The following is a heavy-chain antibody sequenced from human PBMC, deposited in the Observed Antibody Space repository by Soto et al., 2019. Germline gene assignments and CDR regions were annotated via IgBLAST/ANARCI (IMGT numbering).Heavy chain of an antibody. D-gene: IGHD3-16*02. CDR1: GFTFSSYA. CDR3: AKDYGINRMHLGELSFVDY. J-gene: IGHJ4*02. V-gene: IGHV3-23*01. Sequence: PGGSLRLSCAASGFTFSSYAMSWVRQAPGKGLGWVSAISGSGGSTYYADSVKGRFTISRDNSKNTLHLQMNSLRAEDTAVYYCAKDYGINRMHLGELSFVDYWGQGTLVTVSS. CDR2: ISGSGGST.